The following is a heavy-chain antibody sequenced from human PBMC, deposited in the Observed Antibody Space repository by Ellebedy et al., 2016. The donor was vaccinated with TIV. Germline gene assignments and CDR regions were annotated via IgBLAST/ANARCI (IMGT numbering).Heavy chain of an antibody. CDR2: ISYDGSNK. V-gene: IGHV3-30*03. CDR1: GFTFSSYG. D-gene: IGHD6-13*01. CDR3: ARGRIAADSYYFDY. J-gene: IGHJ4*02. Sequence: GGSLRLSCAASGFTFSSYGMHWVRQAPGKGLEWVAVISYDGSNKYYADSVKGRFTISRDNSKNTLYLQMNSLRAEDTAVYYCARGRIAADSYYFDYWGQGTLVTVSS.